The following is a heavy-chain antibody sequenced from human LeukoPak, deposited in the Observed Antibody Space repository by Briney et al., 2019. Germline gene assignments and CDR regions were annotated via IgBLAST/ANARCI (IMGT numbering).Heavy chain of an antibody. V-gene: IGHV3-21*01. CDR3: ATGPYYYDSSGYRTHDY. J-gene: IGHJ4*02. Sequence: GGSLRLSCAASGFTFSSYSMTWVRQAPGKGLEWVSSISSSSSYIYYADSVKGRFTISRDNAKNSLYLQMNSLRAEDTAVYYCATGPYYYDSSGYRTHDYWGQGTLVTVSS. CDR2: ISSSSSYI. D-gene: IGHD3-22*01. CDR1: GFTFSSYS.